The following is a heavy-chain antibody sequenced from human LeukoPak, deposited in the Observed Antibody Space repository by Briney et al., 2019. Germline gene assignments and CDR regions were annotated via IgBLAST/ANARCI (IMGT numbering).Heavy chain of an antibody. CDR1: GCSSSSCG. CDR2: VWYDGSNK. V-gene: IGHV3-33*07. CDR3: ARDPGYCFNGVCPDDAFDI. Sequence: PGGPLSLSCAASGCSSSSCGWYWVRMAQAKGLEWVSIVWYDGSNKYYEDSVMGRFITSRDNSKNTLYLQMNSLRAEDTAVYYCARDPGYCFNGVCPDDAFDIWGQGTMVTVSS. D-gene: IGHD2-8*01. J-gene: IGHJ3*02.